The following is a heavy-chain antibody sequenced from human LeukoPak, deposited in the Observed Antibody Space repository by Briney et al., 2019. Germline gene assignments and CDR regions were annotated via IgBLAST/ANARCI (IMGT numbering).Heavy chain of an antibody. J-gene: IGHJ4*02. CDR3: TIDYGDYEGDYYFDY. CDR2: IKPAKTHGATA. D-gene: IGHD4-17*01. CDR1: GFTFSDAW. V-gene: IGHV3-15*01. Sequence: PGGSLRLSCAASGFTFSDAWMTWVRQAPGKGLEWVGRIKPAKTHGATADYGAPVKGRFTISRDDSKSTLYLQMNSLKTEDSAVYYCTIDYGDYEGDYYFDYWGQGTLVTVSS.